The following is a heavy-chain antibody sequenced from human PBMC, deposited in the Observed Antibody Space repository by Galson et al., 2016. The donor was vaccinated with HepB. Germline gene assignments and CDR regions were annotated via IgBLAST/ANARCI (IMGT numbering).Heavy chain of an antibody. J-gene: IGHJ3*02. V-gene: IGHV4-38-2*02. CDR1: DYSISSGYY. Sequence: SETLSLTCTVSDYSISSGYYWGWIRQPPGKGLEWIGNLYHSGITYYNPSLKSRVTISVDTSKNQFSLRLTSVTAADTAVYYCARRVNAFDIWGQGRMVTVSS. CDR3: ARRVNAFDI. CDR2: LYHSGIT. D-gene: IGHD2-21*01.